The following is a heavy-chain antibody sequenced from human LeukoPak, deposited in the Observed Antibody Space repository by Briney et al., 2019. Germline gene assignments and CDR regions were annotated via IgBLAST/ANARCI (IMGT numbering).Heavy chain of an antibody. D-gene: IGHD5-24*01. Sequence: GGSLRLSCAASGFTFNKYWMTWVRQAPGKGLEWVANINQDDSQIYYLESVEGRFTITRDNAKNTLYLQMNSLRAEDTAVYYCARAEMATINYWGQGTLVTVSS. V-gene: IGHV3-7*01. CDR2: INQDDSQI. CDR3: ARAEMATINY. J-gene: IGHJ4*02. CDR1: GFTFNKYW.